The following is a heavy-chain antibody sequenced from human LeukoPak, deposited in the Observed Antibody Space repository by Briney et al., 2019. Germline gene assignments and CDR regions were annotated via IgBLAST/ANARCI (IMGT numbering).Heavy chain of an antibody. CDR3: ARVLGPRSGSYRLDP. D-gene: IGHD3-10*01. V-gene: IGHV4-39*01. CDR2: IYYTGNT. Sequence: SETLSLTCTVSGGSISNSYWGWIRQPPGKGLEWIGSIYYTGNTYYNASLKSRVTISIDTSKNQISLRLTSVTATDTAMYYCARVLGPRSGSYRLDPWGQGTLVTVSS. J-gene: IGHJ5*02. CDR1: GGSISNSY.